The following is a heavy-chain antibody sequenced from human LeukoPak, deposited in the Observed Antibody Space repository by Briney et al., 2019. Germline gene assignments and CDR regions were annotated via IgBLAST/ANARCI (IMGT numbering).Heavy chain of an antibody. CDR3: ARGSNYFDY. CDR2: IFYNGGI. CDR1: GGSFSGYY. V-gene: IGHV4-59*01. D-gene: IGHD6-6*01. Sequence: SETLSLTCAVYGGSFSGYYWSWIRQPPGKTLEWIGYIFYNGGINYNPSLRSRVTISQDTSKNQFSLKLTAVTAADTAVYYCARGSNYFDYWGPGTLVTVSS. J-gene: IGHJ4*02.